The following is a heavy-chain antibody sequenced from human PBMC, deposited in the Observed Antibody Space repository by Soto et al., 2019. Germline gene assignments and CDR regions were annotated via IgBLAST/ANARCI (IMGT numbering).Heavy chain of an antibody. CDR2: MNPNSGNT. CDR1: GYTFTSYD. CDR3: ARGLSYNWNHRRNDD. D-gene: IGHD1-20*01. J-gene: IGHJ4*02. Sequence: ASVKVSCKASGYTFTSYDINWVRQATGQGLEWMGWMNPNSGNTGYARKFQGRVTMTRNTSISTAYMELSSLRSEDTAVYYCARGLSYNWNHRRNDDWGQRTLVTVSS. V-gene: IGHV1-8*01.